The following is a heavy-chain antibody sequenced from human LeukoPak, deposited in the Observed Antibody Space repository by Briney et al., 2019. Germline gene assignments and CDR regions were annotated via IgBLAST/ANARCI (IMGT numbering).Heavy chain of an antibody. CDR3: AKEMGILRYFDWHHYWYFDL. V-gene: IGHV3-23*01. J-gene: IGHJ2*01. CDR2: ISGSGGST. Sequence: GGSLRLSCAPSGFTFSSYAMSWVRQAPGKGLEWVSAISGSGGSTSYADSVSGRFTISRDDSKTTLYLQMNSMRAEDTAVYYCAKEMGILRYFDWHHYWYFDLWGRGTLVTVSS. D-gene: IGHD3-9*01. CDR1: GFTFSSYA.